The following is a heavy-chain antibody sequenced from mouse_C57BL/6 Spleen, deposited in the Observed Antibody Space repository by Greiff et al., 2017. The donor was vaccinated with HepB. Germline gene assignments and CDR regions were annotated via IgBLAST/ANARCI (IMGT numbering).Heavy chain of an antibody. CDR1: GFTFSSYA. D-gene: IGHD2-3*01. Sequence: EVKVVESGGGLVKPGGSLKLSCAASGFTFSSYAMSWVRQTPEKRLEWVATISDGGSYTYYPDNVKGRFTISRDNAKNNLYLQMSHLKSEDTAMYYCARDQGLLQAMDYWGQGTSVTVSS. CDR3: ARDQGLLQAMDY. CDR2: ISDGGSYT. J-gene: IGHJ4*01. V-gene: IGHV5-4*01.